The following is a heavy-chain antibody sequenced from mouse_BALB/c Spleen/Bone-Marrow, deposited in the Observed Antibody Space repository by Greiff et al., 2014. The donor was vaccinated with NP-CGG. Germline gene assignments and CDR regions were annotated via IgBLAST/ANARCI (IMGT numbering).Heavy chain of an antibody. CDR1: GHTFTTYY. CDR2: INPNNGGT. V-gene: IGHV1S81*02. Sequence: VQLQQSGAELVKPGTSVKLSCKASGHTFTTYYMYWVKQRPGQGLEWIGEINPNNGGTNFKEKFESKATLTVDKSSSTAYMQLSSLTSGDSAVYYCTRGRTWDFDYWGQGTTLTVSS. CDR3: TRGRTWDFDY. D-gene: IGHD4-1*01. J-gene: IGHJ2*01.